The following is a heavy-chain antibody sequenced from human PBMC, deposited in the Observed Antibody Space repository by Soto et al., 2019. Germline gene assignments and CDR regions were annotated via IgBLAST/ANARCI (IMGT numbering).Heavy chain of an antibody. CDR2: INPNSGGT. V-gene: IGHV1-2*04. CDR1: GYTFTGYY. D-gene: IGHD1-7*01. J-gene: IGHJ4*02. CDR3: ARSENWNFLDY. Sequence: QVQLVQSGAEVKKPGASVKVSCKASGYTFTGYYMHWVRQAPGQGLEWMGWINPNSGGTNYAQKLQGWVTMTRDTSISTAYMELSRLRSDDTAVYYCARSENWNFLDYWGQGTLVTVSS.